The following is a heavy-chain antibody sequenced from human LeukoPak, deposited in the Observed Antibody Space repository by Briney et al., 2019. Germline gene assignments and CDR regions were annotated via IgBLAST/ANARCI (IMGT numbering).Heavy chain of an antibody. J-gene: IGHJ5*02. CDR3: ARESIRSGSLKWFDP. CDR2: IDGSGHTT. CDR1: GFTFTSHV. D-gene: IGHD3-3*01. Sequence: PGGSLRLSCAASGFTFTSHVMSWVRQTPGKELEWVSAIDGSGHTTYYADSVRGRFIISRDNSKKMLYLQMNSLRAEDTATYYCARESIRSGSLKWFDPWGPGTLVTVSS. V-gene: IGHV3-23*01.